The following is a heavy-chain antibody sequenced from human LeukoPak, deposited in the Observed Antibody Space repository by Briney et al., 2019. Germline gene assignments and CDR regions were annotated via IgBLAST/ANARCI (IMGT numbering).Heavy chain of an antibody. J-gene: IGHJ4*02. Sequence: SVKVSCKASGGTFSSYAISWVRQAPGQGLEWMGRIIPIFGIANYAQKFQGRATITADKSTSTAYMELSSLRSEDTAVYYCARDLFYDFWSGPSIFDYWGQGTLVTVSS. CDR2: IIPIFGIA. D-gene: IGHD3-3*01. V-gene: IGHV1-69*04. CDR3: ARDLFYDFWSGPSIFDY. CDR1: GGTFSSYA.